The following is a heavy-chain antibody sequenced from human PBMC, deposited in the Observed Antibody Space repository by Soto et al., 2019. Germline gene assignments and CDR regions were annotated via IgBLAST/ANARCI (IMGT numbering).Heavy chain of an antibody. CDR2: INPSSGAT. Sequence: QVQLVQSGAEVKKPGSSVKLSCKASGYNFIAYYIYWVRQAPGQGPEWMGMINPSSGATNDAQKFQVRVTVTRDTSTSTAYLELSSLRSEDAAVYYCAKYCGGDCRHFDAWGQGTLVTVSS. CDR3: AKYCGGDCRHFDA. CDR1: GYNFIAYY. J-gene: IGHJ4*02. V-gene: IGHV1-46*01. D-gene: IGHD2-21*02.